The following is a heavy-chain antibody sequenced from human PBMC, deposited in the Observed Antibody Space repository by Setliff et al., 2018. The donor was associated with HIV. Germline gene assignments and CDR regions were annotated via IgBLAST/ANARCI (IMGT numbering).Heavy chain of an antibody. Sequence: QPGGSLRLSCAASGFAFSNYAMSWVRQAPGKGLEWVSTISGSGGSTYYADSVKGRFTISRDNSENTLYLQMNSLRAEDTAVYYCAKCDGKGIAAGGFGYWGQGTLVTVSS. V-gene: IGHV3-23*01. CDR1: GFAFSNYA. CDR2: ISGSGGST. CDR3: AKCDGKGIAAGGFGY. J-gene: IGHJ4*02. D-gene: IGHD6-13*01.